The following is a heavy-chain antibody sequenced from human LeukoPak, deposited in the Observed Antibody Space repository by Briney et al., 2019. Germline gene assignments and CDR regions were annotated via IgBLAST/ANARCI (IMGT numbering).Heavy chain of an antibody. CDR1: GFTFSSYG. D-gene: IGHD2-15*01. CDR3: ASGLSIDCSGGSCSDY. V-gene: IGHV3-33*01. J-gene: IGHJ4*02. Sequence: PGGSLRLSCAASGFTFSSYGMHWVRQAPGKGLEWVAVIWYDGSNKYYADSVKGRFTISRDNSKNTLYLQMNSLRAEDTAVYYCASGLSIDCSGGSCSDYWGQGTLVTVSS. CDR2: IWYDGSNK.